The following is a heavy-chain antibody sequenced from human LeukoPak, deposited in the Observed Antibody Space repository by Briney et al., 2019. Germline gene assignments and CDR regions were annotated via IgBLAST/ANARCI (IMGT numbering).Heavy chain of an antibody. CDR2: IYYSGSA. D-gene: IGHD6-13*01. V-gene: IGHV4-59*08. CDR1: GGSISSFY. J-gene: IGHJ4*02. CDR3: ARHLADGSSWYERPFDY. Sequence: KPSETLSLTCTVSGGSISSFYWSWIRQPPGKGLEWIGYIYYSGSANYNPSLKSRVTISVDTSKNQFSLKVNSVTAADAAVYYCARHLADGSSWYERPFDYWGQGTLVTVSS.